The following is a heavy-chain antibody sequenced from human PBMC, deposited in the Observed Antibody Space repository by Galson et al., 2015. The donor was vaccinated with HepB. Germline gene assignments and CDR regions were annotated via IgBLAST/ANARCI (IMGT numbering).Heavy chain of an antibody. D-gene: IGHD1-1*01. Sequence: CAISGDSVSSNNVAWNRIRQSPSRGLEWLGRTYYRAKWYSDYAVSVRSRITINPDTSKNQFSLQLRSVTPEDTAVYYCARVHGTIYYYGMDVWGQGTTVTVSS. CDR2: TYYRAKWYS. J-gene: IGHJ6*02. CDR1: GDSVSSNNVA. V-gene: IGHV6-1*01. CDR3: ARVHGTIYYYGMDV.